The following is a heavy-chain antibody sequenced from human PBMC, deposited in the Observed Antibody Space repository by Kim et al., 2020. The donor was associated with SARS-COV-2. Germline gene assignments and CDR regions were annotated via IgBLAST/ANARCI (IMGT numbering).Heavy chain of an antibody. V-gene: IGHV4-59*01. D-gene: IGHD3-10*01. CDR2: IYYSGST. CDR1: GGSISSYY. J-gene: IGHJ6*02. CDR3: AREKHPRMVRGVNVGYYGMDV. Sequence: SETLSLTCTVSGGSISSYYWSWIRQPPGKGLEWIGYIYYSGSTNYNPSLKSRVTISVDTSKNQFSLKLSSVTAADTAVYYCAREKHPRMVRGVNVGYYGMDVWGQGTTVTVSS.